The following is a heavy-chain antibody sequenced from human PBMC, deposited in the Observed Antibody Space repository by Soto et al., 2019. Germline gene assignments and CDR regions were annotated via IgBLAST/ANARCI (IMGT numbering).Heavy chain of an antibody. CDR2: IYPGDSDT. J-gene: IGHJ6*02. D-gene: IGHD6-13*01. V-gene: IGHV5-51*01. Sequence: PGESLKISCKGSGYSFTSYWIGWVRQMPGKGLELMGIIYPGDSDTRYSPSFQGQVTISADKSISTAYLQWSSLKASDTAMYYCAIFSSAGKYYYVMYVCGQGTTVTVYS. CDR3: AIFSSAGKYYYVMYV. CDR1: GYSFTSYW.